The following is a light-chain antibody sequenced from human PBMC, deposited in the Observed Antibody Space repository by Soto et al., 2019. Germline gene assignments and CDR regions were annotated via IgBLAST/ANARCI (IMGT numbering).Light chain of an antibody. V-gene: IGLV1-40*01. Sequence: QSVLTQPPSVSGAPGQRVTISCNGDSSNIGAGYDVHWYRHLPGEAPKLLIYRNNNRPSGVPDRFSGSKSGTSASLAISGLQAEDEAEYYCQSYDNNVVFGGGTKLTVL. CDR2: RNN. CDR1: SSNIGAGYD. CDR3: QSYDNNVV. J-gene: IGLJ2*01.